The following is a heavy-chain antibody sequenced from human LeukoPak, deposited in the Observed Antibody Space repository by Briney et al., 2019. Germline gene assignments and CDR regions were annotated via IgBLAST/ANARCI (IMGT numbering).Heavy chain of an antibody. CDR3: ARSRRYYDFWSGYLIDY. D-gene: IGHD3-3*01. J-gene: IGHJ4*02. V-gene: IGHV3-33*01. Sequence: GGSLRLSCAASGFTFSSYGMHWVRQAPGKGLEWVAVIWYDGSNKYYADSVKGRFTISRDNSKNTLYLQMNSLRAEDTAVYYCARSRRYYDFWSGYLIDYWGQGTLVTVSS. CDR2: IWYDGSNK. CDR1: GFTFSSYG.